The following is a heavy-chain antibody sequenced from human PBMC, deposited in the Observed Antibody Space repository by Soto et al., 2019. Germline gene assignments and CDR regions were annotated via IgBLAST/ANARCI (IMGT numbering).Heavy chain of an antibody. CDR2: ISYDGSNK. CDR1: GFTFSSYG. D-gene: IGHD3-10*01. V-gene: IGHV3-30*18. J-gene: IGHJ6*02. Sequence: GGSLRLSCAASGFTFSSYGMHWVRQAPGKGLEWVAVISYDGSNKYYADSVKGRFTISRDNSKNTLYLQMNSLRAEDTAVYYCAKEMHGSGSSQHYYYYYGMDVWGQGTTVTVSS. CDR3: AKEMHGSGSSQHYYYYYGMDV.